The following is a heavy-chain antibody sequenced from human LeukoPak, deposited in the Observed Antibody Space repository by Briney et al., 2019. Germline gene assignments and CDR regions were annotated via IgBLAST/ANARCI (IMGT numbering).Heavy chain of an antibody. V-gene: IGHV4-4*07. Sequence: SETLSLTCTVSGGSISSYYWSWIRQPAGKGLEWIGRIYTSGSTNYNPSLKSRVTMSVDTPKNHFSLKLRSVTAADTAVYYCASGVVVVPATRPMDVWGKGTTVTVSS. CDR1: GGSISSYY. D-gene: IGHD2-2*01. CDR2: IYTSGST. CDR3: ASGVVVVPATRPMDV. J-gene: IGHJ6*04.